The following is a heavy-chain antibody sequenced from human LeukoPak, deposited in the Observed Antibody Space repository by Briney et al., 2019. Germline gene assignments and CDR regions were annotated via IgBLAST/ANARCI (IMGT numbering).Heavy chain of an antibody. J-gene: IGHJ4*02. CDR1: GGAFSGYY. D-gene: IGHD6-6*01. Sequence: PSETLPLTCAVYGGAFSGYYWIGIRQPPGKGLEWSGEINHSGSTNYNPSLKSRVTISVDTSKNQFSLKLTSVTAADTAVYYCARVKRRMGSSSGDYSDYWGQGALVTVSS. CDR3: ARVKRRMGSSSGDYSDY. CDR2: INHSGST. V-gene: IGHV4-34*01.